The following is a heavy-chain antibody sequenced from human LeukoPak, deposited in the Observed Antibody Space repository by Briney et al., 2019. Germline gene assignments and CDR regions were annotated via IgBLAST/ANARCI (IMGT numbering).Heavy chain of an antibody. CDR3: AKGYCGSTTCYSGLD. CDR1: GFSFSSYG. CDR2: IPYDGSNK. J-gene: IGHJ4*02. V-gene: IGHV3-30*02. Sequence: PGGSLRLSCAASGFSFSSYGMHWVRQAPGKGLEWVAYIPYDGSNKCHADSVTGRFTISRDNSKNTLSLQMNSLRAEDTAVYYCAKGYCGSTTCYSGLDWGQGTLVTVYS. D-gene: IGHD2-2*01.